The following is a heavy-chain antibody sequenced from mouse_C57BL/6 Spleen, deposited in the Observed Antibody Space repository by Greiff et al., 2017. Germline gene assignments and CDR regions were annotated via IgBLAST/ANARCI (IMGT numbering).Heavy chain of an antibody. CDR3: VRDGDDYDSSYYAMDY. Sequence: DVQLVESGGGLVQPKGSLKLSCAASGFTFNTYAMHWVRQAPGKGLEWVARIRSKSSNYATYYADSVKDRFTISRDDSQSMLYLQMNNLKTEDTAMYYCVRDGDDYDSSYYAMDYWGQGTSVTVSS. J-gene: IGHJ4*01. CDR1: GFTFNTYA. CDR2: IRSKSSNYAT. V-gene: IGHV10-3*01. D-gene: IGHD2-4*01.